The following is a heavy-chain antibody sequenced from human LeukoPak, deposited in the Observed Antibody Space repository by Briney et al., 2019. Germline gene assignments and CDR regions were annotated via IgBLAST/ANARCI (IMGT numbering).Heavy chain of an antibody. V-gene: IGHV3-48*03. CDR3: ASASSHRIAAGGDY. CDR1: GFTFSSYE. J-gene: IGHJ4*02. CDR2: ITTSGSTI. D-gene: IGHD6-13*01. Sequence: GSLRLSFAASGFTFSSYELNWVRQAPGKGLEWVSYITTSGSTIYYADSVKGRFTISRENAKNSLYLQMNSLRAEDTAVYYCASASSHRIAAGGDYWGQGTLVTVSS.